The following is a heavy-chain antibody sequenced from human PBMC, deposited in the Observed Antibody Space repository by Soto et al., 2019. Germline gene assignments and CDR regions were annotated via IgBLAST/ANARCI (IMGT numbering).Heavy chain of an antibody. CDR1: GFTFSSYG. CDR3: AKGAYSGSYLDN. CDR2: ISYDESNK. J-gene: IGHJ4*02. V-gene: IGHV3-30*18. Sequence: QVQLVESGGGVVQPGRSLRLSCAASGFTFSSYGMHWVRQAPGKGLEWVAVISYDESNKYYADSVKGRFTISRDNSKNTLYLQMNSLRAEDTAVYYCAKGAYSGSYLDNWGQGTLVTVSS. D-gene: IGHD1-26*01.